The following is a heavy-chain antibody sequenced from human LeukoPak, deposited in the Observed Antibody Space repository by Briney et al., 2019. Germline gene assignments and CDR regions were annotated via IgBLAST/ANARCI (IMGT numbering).Heavy chain of an antibody. CDR3: ARDLMMGVGYYYYGMDV. V-gene: IGHV3-11*01. D-gene: IGHD3-16*01. J-gene: IGHJ6*02. Sequence: PGGSLRLSCAASGFTFSDYYMSWICQAPGKGLEWVSYISSSGSTIYYADSVKGRFTISRDNAKNSLYLQMNSLRAEDTAVYYCARDLMMGVGYYYYGMDVWGQGTTVTVSS. CDR2: ISSSGSTI. CDR1: GFTFSDYY.